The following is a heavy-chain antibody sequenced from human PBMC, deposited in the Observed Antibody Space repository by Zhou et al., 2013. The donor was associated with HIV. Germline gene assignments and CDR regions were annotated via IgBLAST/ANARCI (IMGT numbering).Heavy chain of an antibody. CDR1: GYTFTDYA. J-gene: IGHJ6*03. D-gene: IGHD3-3*01. CDR3: AKTIHYDFWSGLGLHYYYHMDV. CDR2: INAGNGNT. Sequence: QVHLVQSEAEVKEPGASVKVSCKASGYTFTDYAIHWVRQAPGQRLEWMAWINAGNGNTKYSQRFQGRVTITRDTSASTAYMELSSLRSEDTAVYYCAKTIHYDFWSGLGLHYYYHMDVWGKGTTVTVSS. V-gene: IGHV1-3*01.